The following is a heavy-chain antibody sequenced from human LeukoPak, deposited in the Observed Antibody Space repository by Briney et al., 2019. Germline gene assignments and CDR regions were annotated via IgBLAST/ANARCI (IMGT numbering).Heavy chain of an antibody. V-gene: IGHV3-23*01. Sequence: GGSLRLSCAASGFTFSSYAMSWVRQAPGKGLEWVSGVSGSGDSTYYADSVKGRFSISRDNSKNTLYLQMNSLRAEDTAVYYCAKLRWSTVTAGDYWGQGTLVTVSS. CDR2: VSGSGDST. D-gene: IGHD4-11*01. CDR1: GFTFSSYA. CDR3: AKLRWSTVTAGDY. J-gene: IGHJ4*02.